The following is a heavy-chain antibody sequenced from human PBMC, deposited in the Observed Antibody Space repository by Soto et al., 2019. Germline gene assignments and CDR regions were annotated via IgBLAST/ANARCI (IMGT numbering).Heavy chain of an antibody. CDR1: GITISSYG. Sequence: GGSLRLSXAASGITISSYGMHWVRQAPGKGLEWVAVISYDGINKYYADSVKGRFTVSRDNSKNTLYLQMNSLRDEDTALYYCARDFSRGGSGYYPFDSWGQGTLVTVSS. CDR3: ARDFSRGGSGYYPFDS. J-gene: IGHJ4*02. D-gene: IGHD3-22*01. V-gene: IGHV3-30*03. CDR2: ISYDGINK.